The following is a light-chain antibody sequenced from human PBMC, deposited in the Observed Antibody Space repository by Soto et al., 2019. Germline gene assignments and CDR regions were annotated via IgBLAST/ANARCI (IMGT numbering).Light chain of an antibody. CDR2: DVS. CDR1: SSDVGGYNY. CDR3: CSYAGRYTYV. Sequence: QSALTQARSVSGSPGQSVTISCTGTSSDVGGYNYVSWYQQHPGKAPKLMIYDVSKRPSGVPDRFSGSKSGNTASLTISGLKAEDEADYYCCSYAGRYTYVFGTGTKVTVL. J-gene: IGLJ1*01. V-gene: IGLV2-11*01.